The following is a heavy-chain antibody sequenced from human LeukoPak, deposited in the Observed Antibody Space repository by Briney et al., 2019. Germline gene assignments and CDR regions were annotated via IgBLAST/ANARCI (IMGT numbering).Heavy chain of an antibody. CDR3: AKAGYVDYFDY. CDR1: GFTFSSYG. V-gene: IGHV3-30*02. J-gene: IGHJ4*02. Sequence: GGSLRLSCAASGFTFSSYGMHWVRQAPGKGLEWVAFIRYDGGNKYYADSVKGRFTISRDNAKNSLYLQMNSLRAEDTALYYCAKAGYVDYFDYWGQGTLVTVSS. CDR2: IRYDGGNK. D-gene: IGHD5-12*01.